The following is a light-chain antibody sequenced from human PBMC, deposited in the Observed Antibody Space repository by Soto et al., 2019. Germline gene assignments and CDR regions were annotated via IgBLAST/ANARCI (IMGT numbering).Light chain of an antibody. CDR1: QSVSSW. CDR2: KAS. CDR3: QQYITYPYT. V-gene: IGKV1-5*03. Sequence: DIQMTQSPSTLSASVGDRVTITCRASQSVSSWLAWYQQKPGKAPKLLIYKASSLQGGVPSKFSGSGSGTESTLTITSLQPDDFATYYCQQYITYPYTFGQGTKLEIK. J-gene: IGKJ2*01.